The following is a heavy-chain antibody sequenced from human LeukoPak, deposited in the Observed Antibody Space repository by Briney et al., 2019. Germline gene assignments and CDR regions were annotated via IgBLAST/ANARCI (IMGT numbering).Heavy chain of an antibody. V-gene: IGHV3-23*01. J-gene: IGHJ5*01. Sequence: PGGSLRLSCAASGVTFSSYAMIWVRQAPGKGLEWGSAISYGGGTTYYADSVKGRYTIPRDNPKNTLYLKMNSLRAKDTDVYYCAKGDSIGAQPTRDNNWFDYWGQGTLVTVSS. D-gene: IGHD6-6*01. CDR3: AKGDSIGAQPTRDNNWFDY. CDR2: ISYGGGTT. CDR1: GVTFSSYA.